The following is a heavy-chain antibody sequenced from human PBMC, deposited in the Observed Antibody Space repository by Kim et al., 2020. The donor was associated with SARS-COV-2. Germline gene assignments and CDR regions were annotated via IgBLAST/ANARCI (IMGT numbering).Heavy chain of an antibody. CDR3: ARSPLVRGVPGAFDI. CDR2: INAGNGNT. Sequence: ASVKVSCKASGYTFTSYAMHWVRQAPGQRLEWMGWINAGNGNTKYSQKLQGRVTITRDTSASTAYMELSSLRSEDTAVYYCARSPLVRGVPGAFDIWGQGTTVTVSS. D-gene: IGHD3-10*01. J-gene: IGHJ3*02. CDR1: GYTFTSYA. V-gene: IGHV1-3*01.